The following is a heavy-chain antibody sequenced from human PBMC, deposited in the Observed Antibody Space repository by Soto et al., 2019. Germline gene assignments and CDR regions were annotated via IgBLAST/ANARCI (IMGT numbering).Heavy chain of an antibody. D-gene: IGHD6-6*01. J-gene: IGHJ4*02. CDR1: GFTFSSYA. Sequence: QVQLVESGGGVVQPGRSLRLSCAASGFTFSSYAMHWVRQAPGKGLEWVAAISYDGSNEYYADSVKGRFTISRDNSKNTLYLQMNSLRAEDTAVYYCARGPSIAARRDYFDYWGQGTLVTVSS. CDR2: ISYDGSNE. V-gene: IGHV3-30-3*01. CDR3: ARGPSIAARRDYFDY.